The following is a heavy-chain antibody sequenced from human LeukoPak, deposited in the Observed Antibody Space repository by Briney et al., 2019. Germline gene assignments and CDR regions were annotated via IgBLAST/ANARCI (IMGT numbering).Heavy chain of an antibody. CDR3: ARDSSAAGTNRYYYYYYMDV. Sequence: SETLSLTCTVSGGSISSYYWSRIRQPAGKGLEWIGRIYTSGSTNYNPSLKSRVTISVDKSKNQFSLKLSSVTAADTAVYYCARDSSAAGTNRYYYYYYMDVWGKGTTVTVSS. D-gene: IGHD6-13*01. CDR2: IYTSGST. V-gene: IGHV4-4*07. CDR1: GGSISSYY. J-gene: IGHJ6*03.